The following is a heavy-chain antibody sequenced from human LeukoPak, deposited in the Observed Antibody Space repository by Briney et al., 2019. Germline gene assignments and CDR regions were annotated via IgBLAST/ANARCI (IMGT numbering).Heavy chain of an antibody. CDR2: ISSSSTYI. Sequence: GGSLRLSCVASGFPFRSFSMNWVRQAPGKGLEWVSSISSSSTYIYYADSVKGRFTISRDNARNSLYLQMNSLRVEDTAVYYCARAEGSGSSFDYWGQGTLVTVSS. CDR3: ARAEGSGSSFDY. D-gene: IGHD3-10*01. V-gene: IGHV3-21*01. J-gene: IGHJ4*02. CDR1: GFPFRSFS.